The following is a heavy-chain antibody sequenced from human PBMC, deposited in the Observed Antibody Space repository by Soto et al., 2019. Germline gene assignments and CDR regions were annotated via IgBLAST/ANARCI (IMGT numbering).Heavy chain of an antibody. J-gene: IGHJ4*02. Sequence: EVQLVESGGGVVKPGGSLRLSCAASGFTFSTYSMNWVRQAPGKGLEWVSSISSSSSYIYYADSVKGRFTISRDNAKNSLFLQMSSLRVDDTAVYYCAGDLAPGATAELGYWGQGTLVTVSS. D-gene: IGHD2-2*01. CDR2: ISSSSSYI. CDR3: AGDLAPGATAELGY. V-gene: IGHV3-21*06. CDR1: GFTFSTYS.